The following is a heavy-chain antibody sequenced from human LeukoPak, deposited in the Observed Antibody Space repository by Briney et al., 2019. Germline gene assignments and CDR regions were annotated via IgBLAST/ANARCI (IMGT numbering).Heavy chain of an antibody. CDR1: GFTFSDYY. Sequence: GGSLSLSCAASGFTFSDYYMSWIRQAPGKGLEWLSYISSSGTTIYYTDSVKGRFTISRDNAKNSLYLQMNSLRAEDTAVYYCARGIRQYAKSYFDYWGQGTLVTVSS. CDR2: ISSSGTTI. D-gene: IGHD4-11*01. CDR3: ARGIRQYAKSYFDY. V-gene: IGHV3-11*01. J-gene: IGHJ4*02.